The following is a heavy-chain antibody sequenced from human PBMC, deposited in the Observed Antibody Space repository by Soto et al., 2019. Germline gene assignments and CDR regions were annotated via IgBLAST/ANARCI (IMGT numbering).Heavy chain of an antibody. J-gene: IGHJ2*01. D-gene: IGHD6-6*01. CDR2: INHSGST. CDR1: GGSFSGYY. V-gene: IGHV4-34*01. CDR3: ARGHGQLVPKSPVSPHRYWYFDL. Sequence: SETLSLTYAVYGGSFSGYYWSWIRQPPGKGLEWIGEINHSGSTNYNPSLKSRVTISVDTSKNQFSLKLSSVTAADTAVYYCARGHGQLVPKSPVSPHRYWYFDLWGRGSLVTVSS.